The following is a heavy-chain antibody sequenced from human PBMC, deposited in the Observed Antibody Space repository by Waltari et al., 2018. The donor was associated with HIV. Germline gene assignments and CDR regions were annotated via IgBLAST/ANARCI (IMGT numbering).Heavy chain of an antibody. CDR1: GLTFSNYT. CDR2: ITSDGDTT. D-gene: IGHD6-19*01. Sequence: EVQLVESGGGLVQPGGSLRLSCAASGLTFSNYTMHWVRQAPGKGLEYLSAITSDGDTTYYVNSVKGRFTISRDNSKNTLYLQMGSLRAEDMAVFYCVRDSSGYYGHFDYWGQGTLVTVSS. V-gene: IGHV3-64*01. J-gene: IGHJ4*02. CDR3: VRDSSGYYGHFDY.